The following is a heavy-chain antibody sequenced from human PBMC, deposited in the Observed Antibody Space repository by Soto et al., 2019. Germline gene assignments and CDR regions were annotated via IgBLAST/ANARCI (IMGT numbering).Heavy chain of an antibody. CDR1: SSYA. J-gene: IGHJ6*02. D-gene: IGHD3-10*01. Sequence: SSYAMSWVRQSPGKGLEWVSAISGIGGSTYYADSVKGRFTISRDNSKNTLYLQMNSLRAEDTAVYYCAKGTITMVRGVIIRGEYYYYGMDVWGQGTTVTVSS. CDR2: ISGIGGST. V-gene: IGHV3-23*01. CDR3: AKGTITMVRGVIIRGEYYYYGMDV.